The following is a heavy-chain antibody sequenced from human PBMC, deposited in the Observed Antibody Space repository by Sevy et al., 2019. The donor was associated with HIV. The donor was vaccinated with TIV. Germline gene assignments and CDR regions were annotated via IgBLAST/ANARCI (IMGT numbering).Heavy chain of an antibody. V-gene: IGHV4-39*01. J-gene: IGHJ3*01. D-gene: IGHD3-10*01. Sequence: SETLSLTCIVSGGSISNSSFYWGWIRQPPGKGLEWLGGIYYSGSTYYNPSLKSRVTLSVDTSKNQFSLKLSSVTAADTALYYCARITSRGWGVFDVWGQGTMVTVSS. CDR3: ARITSRGWGVFDV. CDR2: IYYSGST. CDR1: GGSISNSSFY.